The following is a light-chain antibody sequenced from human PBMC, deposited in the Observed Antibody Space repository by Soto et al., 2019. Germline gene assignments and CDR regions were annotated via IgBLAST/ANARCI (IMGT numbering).Light chain of an antibody. V-gene: IGKV1-27*01. CDR2: AAS. Sequence: DIQMTQSPSSLSASVGDRVTVTCRASQGISSFLAWYQQKPGKAPKLLIYAASTLQPGGPSRFSGSGYGTDFTLTISSLQPEDVATYYCQKYDSAPSLTFGGGTKVEIK. CDR3: QKYDSAPSLT. CDR1: QGISSF. J-gene: IGKJ4*01.